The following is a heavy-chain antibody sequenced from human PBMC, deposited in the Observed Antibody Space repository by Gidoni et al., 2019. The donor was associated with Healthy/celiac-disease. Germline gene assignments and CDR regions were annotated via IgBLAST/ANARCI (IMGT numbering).Heavy chain of an antibody. CDR1: GFTVSSNY. D-gene: IGHD3-10*01. V-gene: IGHV3-53*01. CDR3: ARSTMVRGGFDY. Sequence: EVQLVESGGGLIQPGGSLRLSCAASGFTVSSNYLSVVRQASGKGLEWVSVMYSGGSTYYADSVKGRFTISRDNSKNTLYLQMNSLRAEDTAVYYCARSTMVRGGFDYWGQGTLVTVSS. J-gene: IGHJ4*02. CDR2: MYSGGST.